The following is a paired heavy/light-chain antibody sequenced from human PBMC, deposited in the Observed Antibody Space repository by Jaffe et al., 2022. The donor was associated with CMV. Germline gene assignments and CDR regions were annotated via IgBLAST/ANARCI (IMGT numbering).Heavy chain of an antibody. J-gene: IGHJ2*01. D-gene: IGHD6-6*01. CDR1: GGSLSGYY. CDR3: ARAGRATRPVWYFDL. V-gene: IGHV4-34*01. Sequence: QVQLQQWGTGLLKPSETLSLTCAVYGGSLSGYYWSWIRQSPGKGLEWIGEMNHSGNSNYNPSLKSRVTISVDTSKNQFSLRLTSVTAADTAVYYCARAGRATRPVWYFDLWGRGTLVTVSS. CDR2: MNHSGNS.
Light chain of an antibody. J-gene: IGKJ1*01. CDR3: QQYGSSPST. CDR1: QYISRQY. Sequence: EIVLTQSPGTLSLSPGERATLSCRASQYISRQYLVWYQQKPGQPPRLLIYEASRRASGIPDRFSGSASGTDFTLTISRLEPEDFAVYFCQQYGSSPSTFGQGTKVEIK. CDR2: EAS. V-gene: IGKV3-20*01.